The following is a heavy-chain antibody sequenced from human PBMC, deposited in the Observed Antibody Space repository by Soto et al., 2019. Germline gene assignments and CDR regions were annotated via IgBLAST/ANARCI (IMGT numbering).Heavy chain of an antibody. D-gene: IGHD2-15*01. J-gene: IGHJ4*02. Sequence: EVQLLESGGGLVQPGGSLRLSCAASGFTFSSYAMSWVRQAPGKGLEWVSGISGSGGSTYYADTVKGRFTISRDNSKNTLYLQMNSLRAEDTASYYCANVFGGNGTDYWGRGTLVTVSS. CDR3: ANVFGGNGTDY. CDR1: GFTFSSYA. V-gene: IGHV3-23*01. CDR2: ISGSGGST.